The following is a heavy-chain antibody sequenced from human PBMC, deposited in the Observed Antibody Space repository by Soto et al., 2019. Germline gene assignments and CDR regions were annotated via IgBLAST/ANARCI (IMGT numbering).Heavy chain of an antibody. CDR2: IIPILGIA. CDR3: ARGYFSVGSGYNYYYYYLDV. CDR1: GGTFSSYT. Sequence: SVKVSCKASGGTFSSYTMSWVRQAPGQGLEWMGRIIPILGIANYAQKFQGRVTITADKSTSTAYMELSSLRSEDTAVYYCARGYFSVGSGYNYYYYYLDVWGKGTTVTVSS. V-gene: IGHV1-69*02. D-gene: IGHD2-15*01. J-gene: IGHJ6*03.